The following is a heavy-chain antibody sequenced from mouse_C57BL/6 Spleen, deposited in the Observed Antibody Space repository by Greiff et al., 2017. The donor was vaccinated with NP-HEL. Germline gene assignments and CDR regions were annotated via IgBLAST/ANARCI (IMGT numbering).Heavy chain of an antibody. Sequence: EVKLQESVAELVRPGASVKLSCTASGFNIKNTYMHWVKQRPEQGLEWIGRIDPANGNTKYAPKFQGKATITADTSSNTAYLQLSSLTSEDTAIYYCAAYYGSSLYAMDYWGQGTSVTVSS. V-gene: IGHV14-3*01. D-gene: IGHD1-1*01. CDR1: GFNIKNTY. J-gene: IGHJ4*01. CDR2: IDPANGNT. CDR3: AAYYGSSLYAMDY.